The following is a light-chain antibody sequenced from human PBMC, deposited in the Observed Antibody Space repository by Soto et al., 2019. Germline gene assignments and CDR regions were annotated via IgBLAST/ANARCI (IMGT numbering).Light chain of an antibody. CDR3: QHSFITPPV. J-gene: IGKJ3*01. V-gene: IGKV1-39*01. CDR2: TSS. CDR1: QAITNY. Sequence: DIQMTQSPSSLSASVGDRVTISCRASQAITNYLNWYQQKPGKAPKFLIYTSSNLQGGVPSRFSGRGSGTDFTLTITSLQPEDFATYFCQHSFITPPVFGPGPKVDV.